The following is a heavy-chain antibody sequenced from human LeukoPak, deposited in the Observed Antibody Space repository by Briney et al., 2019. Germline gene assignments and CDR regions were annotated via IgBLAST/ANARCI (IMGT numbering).Heavy chain of an antibody. J-gene: IGHJ6*02. Sequence: ASVKVSCKASGYTFTGYYMHWVRQAPGQGLEWMGWINPNSGGTNYAQKFQGWVTMTRDTSISTAYMELSRLRSDDTAVYYCVRDRSAPDYGMDVWGQGTTVTVSS. CDR2: INPNSGGT. V-gene: IGHV1-2*04. CDR3: VRDRSAPDYGMDV. CDR1: GYTFTGYY.